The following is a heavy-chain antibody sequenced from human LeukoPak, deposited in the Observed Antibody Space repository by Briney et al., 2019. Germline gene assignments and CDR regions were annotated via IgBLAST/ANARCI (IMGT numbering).Heavy chain of an antibody. CDR2: IYYSGST. CDR1: GASITSYY. D-gene: IGHD1-26*01. CDR3: ARLSIMGATNFDY. Sequence: SETLSLTCTVSGASITSYYWSWIRQPPGKGLEWIGYIYYSGSTTYKPSLKSRVTISVDTSKNQFSLKLSSVTAADTAAYYCARLSIMGATNFDYWGQGTLVTVSS. V-gene: IGHV4-59*08. J-gene: IGHJ4*02.